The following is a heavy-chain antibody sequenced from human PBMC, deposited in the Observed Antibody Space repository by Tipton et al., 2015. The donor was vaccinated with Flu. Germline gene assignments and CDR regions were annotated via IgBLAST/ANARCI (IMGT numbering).Heavy chain of an antibody. J-gene: IGHJ4*02. CDR3: ARGSGSGTDVTFYF. CDR2: ISDSGGA. Sequence: TLSFTCSVSGDSIRSSSYYWGWIRQPPHKGLEWVGSISDSGGAYYSPSLKSRVTMSVDTSKNQFSLRLTSVTSVDTAVYYCARGSGSGTDVTFYFWGQGTLVTVSS. D-gene: IGHD3-10*01. V-gene: IGHV4-39*07. CDR1: GDSIRSSSYY.